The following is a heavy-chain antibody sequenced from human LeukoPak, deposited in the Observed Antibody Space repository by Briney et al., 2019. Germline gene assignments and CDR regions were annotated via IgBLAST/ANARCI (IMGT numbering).Heavy chain of an antibody. J-gene: IGHJ3*02. CDR1: GGSFSGYY. CDR2: INHSGST. D-gene: IGHD3-10*01. Sequence: SETLSLTCAVYGGSFSGYYWSWIRQPPGKGLVWIGEINHSGSTNYNPSLKSRVTISVDTSKNQFSLKLSSVTAADTAVYYCARGTPSVIWGQGTMVTVSS. V-gene: IGHV4-34*01. CDR3: ARGTPSVI.